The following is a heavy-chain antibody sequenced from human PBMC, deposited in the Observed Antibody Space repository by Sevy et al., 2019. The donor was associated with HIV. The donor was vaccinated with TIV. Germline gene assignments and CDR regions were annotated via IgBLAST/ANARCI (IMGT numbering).Heavy chain of an antibody. D-gene: IGHD3-3*01. CDR3: ARGEVNYDSLIPIRTEGGYYYGMDV. Sequence: GGSLRLSCVASGFMFSNYWMSWVRQAPGKGLEWVANIKRDGSEKYYVASVKGRFTISRDNAKNSLYLQMNSLRAEDTAVYYCARGEVNYDSLIPIRTEGGYYYGMDVWGQGTTVTVSS. CDR1: GFMFSNYW. J-gene: IGHJ6*02. CDR2: IKRDGSEK. V-gene: IGHV3-7*01.